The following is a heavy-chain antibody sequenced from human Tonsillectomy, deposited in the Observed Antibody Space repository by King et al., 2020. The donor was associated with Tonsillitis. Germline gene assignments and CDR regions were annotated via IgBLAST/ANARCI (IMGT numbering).Heavy chain of an antibody. CDR2: IYYSGST. V-gene: IGHV4-39*07. CDR3: ARAILYDFWSGYYLHDY. J-gene: IGHJ4*02. Sequence: QLQESGPGLVKPSETLSLTCTVSGGSISSSSCYWGWIRQPPGKGLEWIGSIYYSGSTYYNPSLKSRVTISVDTSKNQFSLKLSSVTAADTAVYYCARAILYDFWSGYYLHDYWGQGTLVTVSS. CDR1: GGSISSSSCY. D-gene: IGHD3-3*01.